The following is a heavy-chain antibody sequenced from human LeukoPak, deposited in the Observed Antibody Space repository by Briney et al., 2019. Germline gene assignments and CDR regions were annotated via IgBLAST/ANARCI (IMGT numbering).Heavy chain of an antibody. Sequence: SETLSLTCAVYGGSFSGYYWSWIRQPPGKGLEWIGEIDHSGSTNYNPSLKSRLTISVDASKNQFSLKRSSVTAADTAVYYCARGGSPFCISPSCQGAFDSWGQGTLVTVSS. J-gene: IGHJ4*02. V-gene: IGHV4-34*01. CDR2: IDHSGST. D-gene: IGHD2-2*01. CDR1: GGSFSGYY. CDR3: ARGGSPFCISPSCQGAFDS.